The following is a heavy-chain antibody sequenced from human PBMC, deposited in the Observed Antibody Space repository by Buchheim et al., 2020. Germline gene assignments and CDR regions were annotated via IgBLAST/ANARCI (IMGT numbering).Heavy chain of an antibody. V-gene: IGHV3-33*01. Sequence: QVQLVESGGGVVQPGRSLRLSCAASGFTFSSYGMHWVRQAPGKGLEWVAVIWYDGSNKYYADSVKGRSTIYRDNSKNTLYLQMNSLRAEDTAVYYCARERAALYYGMDVWGQGTT. CDR3: ARERAALYYGMDV. CDR1: GFTFSSYG. D-gene: IGHD6-25*01. CDR2: IWYDGSNK. J-gene: IGHJ6*02.